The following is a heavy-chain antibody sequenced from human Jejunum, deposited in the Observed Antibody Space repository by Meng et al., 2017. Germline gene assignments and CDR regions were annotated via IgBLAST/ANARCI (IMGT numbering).Heavy chain of an antibody. V-gene: IGHV4-61*01. CDR3: AREYCISTTCYFDS. Sequence: QVLLQESGQGLVGPSETLSLTCTVSGGSVSSTNCYWSWIRQPPGKGLEWIGYRYYSGSTNYNPSLKSRVTISVDTSKSQFSLKLFSVTAADTAVYYCAREYCISTTCYFDSWGQGTLVTVSS. J-gene: IGHJ4*02. CDR2: RYYSGST. CDR1: GGSVSSTNCY. D-gene: IGHD2-2*01.